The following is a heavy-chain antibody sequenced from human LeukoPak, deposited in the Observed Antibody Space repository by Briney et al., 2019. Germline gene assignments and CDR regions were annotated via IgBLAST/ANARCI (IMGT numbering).Heavy chain of an antibody. CDR2: IYFSGST. CDR3: SRNAGDY. J-gene: IGHJ4*02. Sequence: SETLSLTCTVSGGSISSYYWSWIRQPPGKGLEYIGYIYFSGSTNYNPSLKSRVTISGDTSKNQFSLKLTSVTAADTAVYYCSRNAGDYWGQGTLVTVSS. CDR1: GGSISSYY. V-gene: IGHV4-59*12.